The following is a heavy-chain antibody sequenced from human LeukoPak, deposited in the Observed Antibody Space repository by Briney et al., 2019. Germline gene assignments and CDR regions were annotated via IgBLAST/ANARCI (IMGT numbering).Heavy chain of an antibody. D-gene: IGHD3-3*01. CDR3: ARRAGSPFGNYYYYYMDV. CDR1: GYTFTGYY. CDR2: INPNSGGT. Sequence: SVKVSCKASGYTFTGYYMHWVRQAPGQGLEWMGWINPNSGGTNYAQKFQGRVTMTRDTSISTAYMELSRLRSDDTAVYYCARRAGSPFGNYYYYYMDVWGKGTMVTVSS. J-gene: IGHJ6*03. V-gene: IGHV1-2*02.